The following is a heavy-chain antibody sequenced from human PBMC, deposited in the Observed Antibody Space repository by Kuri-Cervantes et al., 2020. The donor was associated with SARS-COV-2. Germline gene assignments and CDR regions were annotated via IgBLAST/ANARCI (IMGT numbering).Heavy chain of an antibody. Sequence: GESLKISCTASGFIFSDYYMTWIRQAPGKGLEWVSNIGPSGTTKYYADSVKGRFTISRDNAKNSLYLQMNSLRAEDTAVYYCARDLADYYDSSGYYLDYWGQGTLVTVSS. V-gene: IGHV3-11*04. CDR1: GFIFSDYY. CDR2: IGPSGTTK. D-gene: IGHD3-22*01. J-gene: IGHJ4*02. CDR3: ARDLADYYDSSGYYLDY.